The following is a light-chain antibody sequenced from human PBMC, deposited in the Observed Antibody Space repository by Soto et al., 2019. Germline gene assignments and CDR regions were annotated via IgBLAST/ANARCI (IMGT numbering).Light chain of an antibody. J-gene: IGKJ3*01. CDR2: GTF. Sequence: IPLTQSPSSLSASVGDRVSITCRASQDIKTYLAWYQQKQGKAPKLLISGTFTLQSGVPSRFNGSGSGTDFTLTISRLQPEDLATYYCQHLNNYPPFTFGPGTKVDLE. CDR1: QDIKTY. V-gene: IGKV1-9*01. CDR3: QHLNNYPPFT.